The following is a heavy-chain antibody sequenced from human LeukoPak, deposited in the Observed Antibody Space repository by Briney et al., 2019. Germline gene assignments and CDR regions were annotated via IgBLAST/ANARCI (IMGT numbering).Heavy chain of an antibody. CDR2: ISSSGRTI. CDR3: ARDYYVDY. J-gene: IGHJ4*02. V-gene: IGHV3-48*03. CDR1: GFTFSSYE. Sequence: PGGSLRLSCAASGFTFSSYEMNWVRQAPGKGLEWVSYISSSGRTIYYADSVKGRFTISRDNAKNSLYLQMNSLRAEDTAVYYCARDYYVDYWGQGTLVTVSS.